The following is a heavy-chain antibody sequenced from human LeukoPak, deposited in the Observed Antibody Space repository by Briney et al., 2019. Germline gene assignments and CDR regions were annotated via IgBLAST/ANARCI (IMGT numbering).Heavy chain of an antibody. D-gene: IGHD3-16*01. J-gene: IGHJ4*02. CDR3: AKALGGYHFDY. Sequence: GGSLRLSCAASGFTFSSYGMSWVRQAPGKGLEWVSSISGSGGNTYYADSVKGRFTTSRDNSKNTLFLHMNSLRAEDTAVYYCAKALGGYHFDYWGQGTLVTVSS. CDR1: GFTFSSYG. CDR2: ISGSGGNT. V-gene: IGHV3-23*01.